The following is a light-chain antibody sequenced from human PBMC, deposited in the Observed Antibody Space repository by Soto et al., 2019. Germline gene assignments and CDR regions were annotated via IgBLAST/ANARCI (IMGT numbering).Light chain of an antibody. V-gene: IGLV2-14*03. Sequence: QSELTQPASVSGSPGQSITISCTGTSSDVGAYDFVSWYQQHPDKAPKLMIYEVSNRPSGVSNRFSGSKSVNTATLTISGLQAEDEADYYCSSYTSSSTRVFGPGTTVPV. J-gene: IGLJ1*01. CDR2: EVS. CDR1: SSDVGAYDF. CDR3: SSYTSSSTRV.